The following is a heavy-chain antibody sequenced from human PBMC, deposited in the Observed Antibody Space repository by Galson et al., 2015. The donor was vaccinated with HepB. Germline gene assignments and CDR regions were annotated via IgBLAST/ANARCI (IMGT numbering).Heavy chain of an antibody. CDR2: IYPGDSDT. D-gene: IGHD2-15*01. Sequence: QSGAEVKKPGESLKISCKGSGSSFTNYWINWVRQMPGRGLEWMGIIYPGDSDTRYSPSFQGQVTISADKSINTAYLQWSSLKASDTAVFYCVRRGYCSGGGCFSVPFDVWGQGTMVTVSS. CDR3: VRRGYCSGGGCFSVPFDV. J-gene: IGHJ3*01. V-gene: IGHV5-51*01. CDR1: GSSFTNYW.